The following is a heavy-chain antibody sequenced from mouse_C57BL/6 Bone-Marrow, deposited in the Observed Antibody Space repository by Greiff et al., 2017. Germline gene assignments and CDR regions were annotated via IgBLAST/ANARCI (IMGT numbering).Heavy chain of an antibody. CDR3: ARSVYYYGSSLLAY. CDR2: INPGSGGT. J-gene: IGHJ3*01. V-gene: IGHV1-54*01. Sequence: VQLQQSGAELVRPGTSVKVSCKASGYAFTNYLIEWVKQRPGQGLEWIGVINPGSGGTNYNEKFKGKETLTADKSSSTAYRQLSSLTSEDSAVYCCARSVYYYGSSLLAYWGQGTLVTVSA. CDR1: GYAFTNYL. D-gene: IGHD1-1*01.